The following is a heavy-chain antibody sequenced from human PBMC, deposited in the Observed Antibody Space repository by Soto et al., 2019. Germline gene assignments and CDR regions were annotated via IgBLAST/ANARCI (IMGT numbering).Heavy chain of an antibody. V-gene: IGHV4-34*01. J-gene: IGHJ4*02. D-gene: IGHD4-17*01. CDR2: INHSGST. CDR1: GGSFSGYY. Sequence: PSETLSLTCAVYGGSFSGYYWSWIRQPPGKGLEWIGEINHSGSTNYNPSLKSRVTISVDTSKNQFSLKLSSVTAADTAVYYCARGDYDRAFDYWGQGTLVTVSS. CDR3: ARGDYDRAFDY.